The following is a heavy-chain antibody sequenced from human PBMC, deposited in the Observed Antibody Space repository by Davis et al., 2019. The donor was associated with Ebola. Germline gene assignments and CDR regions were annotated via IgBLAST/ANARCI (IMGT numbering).Heavy chain of an antibody. V-gene: IGHV4-59*11. CDR2: IHYGGAT. J-gene: IGHJ4*02. CDR3: AREGYRGGAFDY. Sequence: PSETLSLTCSVSGASLSSHYWTWIRQPPGKGLEWIGQIHYGGATNYNPFLKSRFTISVETSRNQFSLRLNSVTAADTAIYYCAREGYRGGAFDYWGQGTLVPVSS. CDR1: GASLSSHY. D-gene: IGHD2-21*01.